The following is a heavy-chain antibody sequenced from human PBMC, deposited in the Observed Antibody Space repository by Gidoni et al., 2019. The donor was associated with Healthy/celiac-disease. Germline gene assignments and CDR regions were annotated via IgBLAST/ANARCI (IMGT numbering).Heavy chain of an antibody. J-gene: IGHJ4*02. CDR1: GFTFSSYG. V-gene: IGHV3-33*01. D-gene: IGHD2-2*01. CDR3: ARDWGDIVVVPAVLL. CDR2: IWYDGSNK. Sequence: QVQLVESGGGVVQPGRSLRLSCAASGFTFSSYGMHWVRQAPGKGLEWVAVIWYDGSNKYYADSVKGRFTISRDNSKNTLYLQMNSLRAEDTAVYYCARDWGDIVVVPAVLLWGQGTLVTVSS.